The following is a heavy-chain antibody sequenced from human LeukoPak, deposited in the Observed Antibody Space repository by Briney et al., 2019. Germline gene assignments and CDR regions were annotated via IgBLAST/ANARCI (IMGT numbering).Heavy chain of an antibody. V-gene: IGHV3-30*14. J-gene: IGHJ4*02. CDR2: ISYDGSNK. D-gene: IGHD2-21*01. Sequence: GGSLRLSCAASGFTFSSYAMHWVRQAPGKGQEWVAVISYDGSNKYYADSVKGRFTISRDNSKNTVYLQMNSLRAEDTAVYYCARNIPVTRWGYWGQGTLVTVSS. CDR3: ARNIPVTRWGY. CDR1: GFTFSSYA.